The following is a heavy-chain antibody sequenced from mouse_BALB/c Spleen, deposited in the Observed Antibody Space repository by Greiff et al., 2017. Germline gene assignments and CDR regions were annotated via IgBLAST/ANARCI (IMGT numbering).Heavy chain of an antibody. D-gene: IGHD2-3*01. Sequence: EVKVVESGGGLVKPGGSLKLSCAASGFTFSSYAMSWVRQTPEKRLEWVATISSGGSYTYYPDSVKGRFTISRDNAKNTLYLQMSSLRSEDTAMYYCARQGDGYYFDYWGQGTTLTVSS. J-gene: IGHJ2*01. V-gene: IGHV5-9-3*01. CDR1: GFTFSSYA. CDR3: ARQGDGYYFDY. CDR2: ISSGGSYT.